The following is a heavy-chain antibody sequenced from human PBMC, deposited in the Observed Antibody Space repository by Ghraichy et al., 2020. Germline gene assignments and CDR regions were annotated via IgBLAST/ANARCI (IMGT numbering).Heavy chain of an antibody. CDR1: GFTFSDYY. CDR2: ISSSGSTI. Sequence: GESLNISCAASGFTFSDYYMSWIRQAPGKGLEWVSYISSSGSTIYYADSVKGRFTISRDNAKNSLYLQMNSLRAEDTAVYYCARDEGEGDQYYDFWSGYSSPAYYGMDVWGQGTTVTVSS. CDR3: ARDEGEGDQYYDFWSGYSSPAYYGMDV. D-gene: IGHD3-3*01. V-gene: IGHV3-11*01. J-gene: IGHJ6*02.